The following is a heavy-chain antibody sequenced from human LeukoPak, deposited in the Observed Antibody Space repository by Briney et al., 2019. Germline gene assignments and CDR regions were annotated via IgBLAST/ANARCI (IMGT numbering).Heavy chain of an antibody. CDR2: IKHDGSAQ. V-gene: IGHV3-7*01. CDR3: ARVIVLVPGASDHFDY. J-gene: IGHJ4*02. Sequence: GGSLRLSCVASGFTFSSYWMMWARQSPGKGLEWVANIKHDGSAQYYGDSVKGRFTISRDDAKNSLYLQMNSLRAEDTAVCYCARVIVLVPGASDHFDYWGQGTLATVHS. CDR1: GFTFSSYW. D-gene: IGHD2-2*01.